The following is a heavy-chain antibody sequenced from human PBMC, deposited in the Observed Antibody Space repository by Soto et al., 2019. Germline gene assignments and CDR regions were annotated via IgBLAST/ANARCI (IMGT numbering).Heavy chain of an antibody. D-gene: IGHD5-18*01. J-gene: IGHJ4*02. V-gene: IGHV3-7*01. CDR3: ARDLSGGDTAGNY. CDR2: IKQDGSGK. Sequence: GGSLRLSCAASGFTFSSYWMSWVRQAPGKGLEWVANIKQDGSGKYYVDSVKGRFTISRDNAKNSLYLQMNSLRAEDTAVYYCARDLSGGDTAGNYWGQGTLVTVSS. CDR1: GFTFSSYW.